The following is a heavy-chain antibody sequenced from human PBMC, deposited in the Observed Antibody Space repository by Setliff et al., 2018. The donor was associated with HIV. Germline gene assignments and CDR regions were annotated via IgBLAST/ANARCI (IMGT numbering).Heavy chain of an antibody. V-gene: IGHV3-30*04. J-gene: IGHJ4*02. CDR2: ISYDGTDK. CDR1: GFTFSSYA. Sequence: PGGSLRLSCAASGFTFSSYAMHWVRQAPGKGLEWVALISYDGTDKYLAGSVKGRFTISRDNSKNTLYLQVNSLTAEDTAVYYCAARNYFDSSGYQHWGQGTLVTVSS. CDR3: AARNYFDSSGYQH. D-gene: IGHD3-22*01.